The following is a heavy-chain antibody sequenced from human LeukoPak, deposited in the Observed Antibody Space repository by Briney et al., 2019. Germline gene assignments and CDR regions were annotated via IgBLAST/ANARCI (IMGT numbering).Heavy chain of an antibody. V-gene: IGHV1-3*03. CDR3: ARDTPNSSGYYIDY. Sequence: ASVKVSCKASGYTFTSYAMHWVRQAPGQRLEWMGWINAGNGNTKYSQEFQGRVTITRDTSASTAYMELSSLRSEDMAVYYCARDTPNSSGYYIDYWGQGTLVTVSS. CDR2: INAGNGNT. D-gene: IGHD3-22*01. J-gene: IGHJ4*02. CDR1: GYTFTSYA.